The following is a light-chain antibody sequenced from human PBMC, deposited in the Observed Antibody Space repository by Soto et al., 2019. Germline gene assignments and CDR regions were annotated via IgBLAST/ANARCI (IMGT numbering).Light chain of an antibody. CDR3: QSYDSSCV. Sequence: QSVLTQPPSVSGAPGQRVTISCTGSSSNIGAGYAVHWYQQLPGTAPKLLIYGNSNRPSGVPDRFSGSKSGTSASLAITGLQAEDEADYYCQSYDSSCVFGGGTKLTVL. CDR2: GNS. V-gene: IGLV1-40*01. J-gene: IGLJ3*02. CDR1: SSNIGAGYA.